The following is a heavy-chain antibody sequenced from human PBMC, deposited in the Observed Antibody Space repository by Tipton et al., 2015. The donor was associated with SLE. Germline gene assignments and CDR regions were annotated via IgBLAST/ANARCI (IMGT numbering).Heavy chain of an antibody. V-gene: IGHV1-69*05. CDR1: GGTFSNYA. D-gene: IGHD6-6*01. Sequence: QSGAEVKKPGSSVKVSCKASGGTFSNYAISWVRQAPGQGLEWMGGIIPMFRIANYAQKFQGRVTITTDESTSTAYMELSSLRSEDTAVYYCARGQLVHYYYYMDVWGKGTTVTVSS. J-gene: IGHJ6*03. CDR2: IIPMFRIA. CDR3: ARGQLVHYYYYMDV.